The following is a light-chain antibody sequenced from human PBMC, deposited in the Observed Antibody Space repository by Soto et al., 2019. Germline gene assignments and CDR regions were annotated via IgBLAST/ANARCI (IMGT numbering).Light chain of an antibody. CDR2: AAS. CDR1: QSISSY. J-gene: IGKJ1*01. Sequence: DIQMTPSPSSLSASVGDRVTITCRASQSISSYLTWYQQKPGKAPKLLIYAASSLQSGVPSRFSGSGSGTDFTLTISSLQPEDFATYYCQHSYSTPPTFGQGTKVEIK. CDR3: QHSYSTPPT. V-gene: IGKV1-39*01.